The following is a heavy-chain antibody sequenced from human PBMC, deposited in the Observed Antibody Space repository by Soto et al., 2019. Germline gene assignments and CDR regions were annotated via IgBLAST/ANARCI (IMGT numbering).Heavy chain of an antibody. J-gene: IGHJ4*02. CDR3: ARGGYYDIVTRYFDY. D-gene: IGHD3-9*01. CDR1: GGSISSYY. Sequence: PSETLSLTCTVSGGSISSYYWSWIRQPPGKGLEWIGYIYYSGSTNYNPSLKSRVTISVDTSKNQFSLKLSSVTAADTAVYYCARGGYYDIVTRYFDYWGQGTLGTVSS. V-gene: IGHV4-59*01. CDR2: IYYSGST.